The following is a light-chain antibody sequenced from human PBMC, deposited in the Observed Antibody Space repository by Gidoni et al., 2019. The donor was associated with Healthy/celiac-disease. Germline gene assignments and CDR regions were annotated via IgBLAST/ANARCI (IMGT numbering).Light chain of an antibody. CDR3: QQYGSSPPIT. CDR1: QSFSSSY. V-gene: IGKV3-20*01. J-gene: IGKJ5*01. Sequence: EIVLTQSPGTLSLSPGERATLSCRASQSFSSSYLAWYQQKPGQAPSLLSYGASSRATGIPDRFSGSGSGTDFTLTISRLEPEDFAVYYCQQYGSSPPITFGQGTRLEIK. CDR2: GAS.